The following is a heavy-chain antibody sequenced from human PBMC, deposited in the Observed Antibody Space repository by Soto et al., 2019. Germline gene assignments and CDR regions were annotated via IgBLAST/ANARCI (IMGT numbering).Heavy chain of an antibody. V-gene: IGHV3-33*01. Sequence: QVQLVESGGGVVQPGRSLRLSCAASGFTFSSYGMHWVRQAPGKGLEWVAVIWYDGSNKYYADSVKGRFTISRDNSKNTLYLQMNSLRAEDTAVYYCARMQYYYDSSGYFDYWGQGTLVTVSS. D-gene: IGHD3-22*01. CDR2: IWYDGSNK. CDR1: GFTFSSYG. J-gene: IGHJ4*02. CDR3: ARMQYYYDSSGYFDY.